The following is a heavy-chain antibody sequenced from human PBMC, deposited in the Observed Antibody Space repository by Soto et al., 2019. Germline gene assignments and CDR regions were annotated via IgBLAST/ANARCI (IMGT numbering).Heavy chain of an antibody. J-gene: IGHJ3*01. CDR1: CGSISSSHW. CDR2: ISHSGTS. CDR3: ARVVFPIPRGAFDA. D-gene: IGHD2-2*02. Sequence: QVQLQASGPGLVKPSGTLSLTCTVSCGSISSSHWWPWVRQSPGKGLAYSVEISHSGTSNSNPSLKSRLTITVDKSNNHLSPTLTTLTAADTALYYCARVVFPIPRGAFDAWGQGTLVIVSS. V-gene: IGHV4-4*02.